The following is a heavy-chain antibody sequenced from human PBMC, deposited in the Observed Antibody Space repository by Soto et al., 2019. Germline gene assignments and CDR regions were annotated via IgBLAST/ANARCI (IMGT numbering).Heavy chain of an antibody. CDR1: GGSISSSSYY. CDR3: ARHSIYYDILTGQPSYFDY. CDR2: IYYSGST. V-gene: IGHV4-39*01. Sequence: PSETLSLTCTVSGGSISSSSYYWGWIRQPPGKGLEWIGSIYYSGSTYYNPSLKSRVTISVDTSKNQFSLKLSSVTAADTAVYYCARHSIYYDILTGQPSYFDYWGQATLVTVSS. J-gene: IGHJ4*02. D-gene: IGHD3-9*01.